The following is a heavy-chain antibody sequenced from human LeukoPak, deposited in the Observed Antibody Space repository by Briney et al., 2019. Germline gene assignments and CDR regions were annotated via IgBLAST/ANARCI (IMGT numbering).Heavy chain of an antibody. Sequence: GGSLRLSCAGSGFSVSNFYMNWVRQAPGKGLEWVSLIRDSGATFYADSVKGRFTISRDNAKNTLYLQMNSLRAEDTAVYYCVRGVPYYFDYRGQGTLVTVFS. D-gene: IGHD3-10*01. J-gene: IGHJ4*02. CDR1: GFSVSNFY. V-gene: IGHV3-66*01. CDR2: IRDSGAT. CDR3: VRGVPYYFDY.